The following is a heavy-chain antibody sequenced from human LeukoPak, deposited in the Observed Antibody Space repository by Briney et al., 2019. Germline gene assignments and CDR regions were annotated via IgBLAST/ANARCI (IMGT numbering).Heavy chain of an antibody. CDR3: ARVSLIRVVVAAFDY. CDR2: INPNSGGT. Sequence: ASVKVSCTASGYTFTGYYMHWVRQAPGQGLEWMGWINPNSGGTNYAQKFQGRVTMTRDTSISTAYMELSRLRSDDTAVYYCARVSLIRVVVAAFDYWGQGTLVTVSS. CDR1: GYTFTGYY. J-gene: IGHJ4*02. V-gene: IGHV1-2*02. D-gene: IGHD2-15*01.